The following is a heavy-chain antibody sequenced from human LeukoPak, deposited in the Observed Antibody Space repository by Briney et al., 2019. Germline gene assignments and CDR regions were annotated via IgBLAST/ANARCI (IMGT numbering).Heavy chain of an antibody. CDR1: GFTLRSYW. Sequence: PGGSLRLSSAASGFTLRSYWMTWVRQAPGKGLEWVASINQDGSEKNYVDSVKGRFTISRDNAENSLYLQMNSLRDEDTAVYYCARTRLSCDCWGQGTLVTVSS. V-gene: IGHV3-7*01. CDR3: ARTRLSCDC. J-gene: IGHJ4*02. CDR2: INQDGSEK.